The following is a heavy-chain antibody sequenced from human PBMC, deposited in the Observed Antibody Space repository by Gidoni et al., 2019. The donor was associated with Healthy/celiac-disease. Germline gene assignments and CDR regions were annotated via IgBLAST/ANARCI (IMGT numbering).Heavy chain of an antibody. CDR3: ARDHPYGDPSSAHYGMDV. CDR1: GYSISSGYY. Sequence: QVQLQESGPGLVKPSETLSLTCAVSGYSISSGYYWGWIRQPPGKGLEWIGSIYHSGSTYYNPYLKSRVTISVDTSKNQFSLKLSSVTAADTAVYYCARDHPYGDPSSAHYGMDVWGQGTTVTVSS. D-gene: IGHD4-17*01. J-gene: IGHJ6*02. V-gene: IGHV4-38-2*02. CDR2: IYHSGST.